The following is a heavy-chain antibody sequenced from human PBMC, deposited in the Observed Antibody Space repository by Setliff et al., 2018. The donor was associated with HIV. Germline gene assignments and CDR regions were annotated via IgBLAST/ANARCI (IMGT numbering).Heavy chain of an antibody. J-gene: IGHJ2*01. Sequence: SETLSLTCAVYGGSFSGYYWSWIRQPPGKGLEWIGEINHSGSTNYNPSLKSRVTISVDTSKNQFSLKVSSVTAADTAVYYCARAAYSGTYLWEPATDLWGRGTLVTVSS. CDR3: ARAAYSGTYLWEPATDL. D-gene: IGHD1-26*01. CDR1: GGSFSGYY. CDR2: INHSGST. V-gene: IGHV4-34*01.